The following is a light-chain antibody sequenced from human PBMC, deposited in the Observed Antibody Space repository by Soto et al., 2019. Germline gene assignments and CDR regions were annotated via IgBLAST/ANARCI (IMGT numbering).Light chain of an antibody. Sequence: EIVLTQSPGTLSLSPGERATLSCRASQSVPSDWLAWYRHKPGQAPRLLIYGASSRATGVPDRVSGSGSGTDFTLTINRLEPEDFATYYCQHIDTFRLTFGGGTKVELK. CDR3: QHIDTFRLT. V-gene: IGKV3-20*01. CDR1: QSVPSDW. J-gene: IGKJ4*01. CDR2: GAS.